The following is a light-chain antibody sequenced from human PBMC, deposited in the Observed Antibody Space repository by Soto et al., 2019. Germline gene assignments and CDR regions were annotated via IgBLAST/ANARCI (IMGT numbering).Light chain of an antibody. CDR3: QQYGGSPRT. CDR2: GAS. V-gene: IGKV3-20*01. CDR1: QSLSSNS. Sequence: EIVLTQFPDTLSLSPGERATLSCRASQSLSSNSLAWYQQKRGQAPRLLIHGASSRATGIPDRFSGSGSGPDFTLTLSRLEPEDFAVYYCQQYGGSPRTFGQGTKVDIK. J-gene: IGKJ1*01.